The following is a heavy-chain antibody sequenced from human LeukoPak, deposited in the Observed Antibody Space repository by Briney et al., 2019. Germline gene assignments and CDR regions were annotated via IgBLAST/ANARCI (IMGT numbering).Heavy chain of an antibody. V-gene: IGHV3-23*01. J-gene: IGHJ1*01. Sequence: TGGSLRLSCAASGFTFGSYGMSWVRQAPGKGLEWVSFITPNADRTSYADSVEGRFTISRDSPRNTLYMQMNSLRDEDTALYYCAIMHGYYDGSGYWVQWGQGTLVTVSS. CDR3: AIMHGYYDGSGYWVQ. CDR2: ITPNADRT. CDR1: GFTFGSYG. D-gene: IGHD3-22*01.